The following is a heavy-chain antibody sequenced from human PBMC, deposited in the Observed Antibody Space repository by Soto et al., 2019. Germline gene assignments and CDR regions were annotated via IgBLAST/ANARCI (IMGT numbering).Heavy chain of an antibody. J-gene: IGHJ6*02. D-gene: IGHD6-13*01. CDR2: IYYSGST. V-gene: IGHV4-59*01. Sequence: SETLSLTCTVSGGSSSSYYWSWIRQRPGKGLEWIGYIYYSGSTNYNPSLKSRVTISVDTSKNQFSLKLSSVTAADTAVYYCARDAAAAGTYYYYGMDVWGQGTTVTVSS. CDR3: ARDAAAAGTYYYYGMDV. CDR1: GGSSSSYY.